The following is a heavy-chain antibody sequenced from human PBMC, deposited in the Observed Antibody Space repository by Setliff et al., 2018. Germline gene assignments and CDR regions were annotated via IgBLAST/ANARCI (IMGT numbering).Heavy chain of an antibody. D-gene: IGHD3-22*01. CDR2: IIPYTGKT. J-gene: IGHJ4*02. Sequence: GASVKVSCKASGYSFNDYGVNWVRQAPGQGLEWVGWIIPYTGKTYYAPKFEGRVIMTTDSSTTTAYLDLRSLRSDDTATYCARINFYVSSGYYYAPELWGQGTTVTVSS. V-gene: IGHV1-18*01. CDR3: ARINFYVSSGYYYAPEL. CDR1: GYSFNDYG.